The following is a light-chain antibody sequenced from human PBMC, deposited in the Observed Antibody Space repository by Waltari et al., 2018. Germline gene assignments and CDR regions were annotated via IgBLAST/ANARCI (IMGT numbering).Light chain of an antibody. V-gene: IGLV1-44*01. CDR2: RDH. CDR3: SSWDDSLQGWL. Sequence: QSVLTQPPSASGTPGQRVTISCSGSSSNIGGHAVNWYQQLPGTAPKLLIYRDHQRPSGGPERFSGSRSGASASLAISGLQSDDEADYYCSSWDDSLQGWLFGGGTKLTVL. CDR1: SSNIGGHA. J-gene: IGLJ3*02.